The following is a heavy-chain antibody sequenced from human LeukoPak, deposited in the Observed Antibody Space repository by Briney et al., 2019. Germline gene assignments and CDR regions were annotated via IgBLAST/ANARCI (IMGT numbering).Heavy chain of an antibody. D-gene: IGHD1-26*01. CDR3: ARHHGWELLDAFDI. Sequence: GASVKVSCKASVGTFSSYAISWVRQAPGQGLEWMGGIIPIFGTANYAQKFQGRVTITADESTSTAYMELSSLRSEDTAVYYCARHHGWELLDAFDIWGQGTMVTVSS. CDR2: IIPIFGTA. J-gene: IGHJ3*02. CDR1: VGTFSSYA. V-gene: IGHV1-69*13.